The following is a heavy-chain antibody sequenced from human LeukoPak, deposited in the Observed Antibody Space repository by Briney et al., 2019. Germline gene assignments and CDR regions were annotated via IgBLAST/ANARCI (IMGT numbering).Heavy chain of an antibody. Sequence: ASVKVSCKASGYTFTGYYMHWVRQAPGQGLEWMGWINPNSGGTNYAQKFQGRVTMTRNTSISTAYMELSSLRSEDTAVYYCARGAGITMVRGVIITFPAEYNWFDPWGQGTLVTVSS. CDR1: GYTFTGYY. CDR3: ARGAGITMVRGVIITFPAEYNWFDP. J-gene: IGHJ5*02. D-gene: IGHD3-10*01. CDR2: INPNSGGT. V-gene: IGHV1-2*02.